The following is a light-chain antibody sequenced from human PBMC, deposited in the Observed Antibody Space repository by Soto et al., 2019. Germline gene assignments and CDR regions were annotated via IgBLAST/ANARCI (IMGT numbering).Light chain of an antibody. CDR3: TSFTNSNTWV. V-gene: IGLV2-14*01. CDR1: SSDVGFYSR. Sequence: QSALTQPASVSGSPGQXXXXXXTGTSSDVGFYSRVSWIQQHPGKTPKLMIYEVTNRPSGVSSRFSGSKSGNTASLTISGLQAEDEADYYCTSFTNSNTWVFGGGTKLTVL. CDR2: EVT. J-gene: IGLJ3*02.